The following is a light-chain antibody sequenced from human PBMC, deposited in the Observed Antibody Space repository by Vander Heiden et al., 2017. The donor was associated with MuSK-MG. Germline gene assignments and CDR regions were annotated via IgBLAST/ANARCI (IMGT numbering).Light chain of an antibody. J-gene: IGKJ1*01. V-gene: IGKV1-39*01. CDR2: AAS. CDR1: QSISSH. Sequence: DIQMTQSPSSLSASVGDRVTITCRASQSISSHLQWYQQKRGKAPELLIYAASRLQSGVPSRFSGSGSGTDCTLTISRLQPEDFATYYCQQIDSTPRTFGQGTKVEIK. CDR3: QQIDSTPRT.